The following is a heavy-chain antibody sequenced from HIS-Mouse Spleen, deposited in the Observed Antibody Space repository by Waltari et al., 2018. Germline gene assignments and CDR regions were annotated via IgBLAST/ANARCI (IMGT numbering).Heavy chain of an antibody. V-gene: IGHV2-70*15. CDR2: IDWDDDK. Sequence: QVTLRESGPALVKPTQTLTLTCTFSGFSLSTSGMCVSWLRQPPGKALEWLARIDWDDDKYCSTSLKTRLTISKDTSKNQVVLTMTNMEPVDTATYYCARIAEGYSSGWYAFDYWGQGTLVTVSS. D-gene: IGHD6-19*01. CDR1: GFSLSTSGMC. CDR3: ARIAEGYSSGWYAFDY. J-gene: IGHJ4*02.